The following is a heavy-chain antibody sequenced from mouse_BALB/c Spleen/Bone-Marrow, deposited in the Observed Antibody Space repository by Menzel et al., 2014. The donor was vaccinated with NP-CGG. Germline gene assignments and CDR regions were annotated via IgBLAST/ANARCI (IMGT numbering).Heavy chain of an antibody. CDR1: GYTFSNYW. Sequence: VQLQQSGTVLARPGAAVKMSCKASGYTFSNYWMHWVKQRPGQGLEWIGTIYPGNSDTTYNQKFKGKATLTAVSSNSTGYKELSSLTNEDSAVYYCTTLARNKFDYWGQGTPLTVSS. V-gene: IGHV1-5*01. CDR2: IYPGNSDT. J-gene: IGHJ2*01. CDR3: TTLARNKFDY.